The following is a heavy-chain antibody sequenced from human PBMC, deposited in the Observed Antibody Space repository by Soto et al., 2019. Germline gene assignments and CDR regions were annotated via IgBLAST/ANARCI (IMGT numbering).Heavy chain of an antibody. CDR2: IYHSGIT. CDR1: GASISSGQYS. CDR3: AREGVGSSSSFYLEY. V-gene: IGHV4-30-2*06. J-gene: IGHJ4*02. D-gene: IGHD6-6*01. Sequence: SETLSLTCTVSGASISSGQYSWNWIRQSPGKGLEWLGYIYHSGITYYNPSLKSRVTMSVETSKNQFSLELSSVTATDTAVYYCAREGVGSSSSFYLEYWGQGAMVTV.